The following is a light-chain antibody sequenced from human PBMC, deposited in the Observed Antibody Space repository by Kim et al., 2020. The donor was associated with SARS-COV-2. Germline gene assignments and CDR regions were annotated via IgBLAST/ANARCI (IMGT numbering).Light chain of an antibody. Sequence: SYELTQPPSVSVAPGKTARITCGGNNIGSKSVHWYQQKPGQAPVLVIYYDSDRPSGIPERFSGSNSGNTATLTISRVEAGDEADYYCQVWDSSSVHRVFGGGTQLTVL. J-gene: IGLJ3*02. CDR2: YDS. CDR3: QVWDSSSVHRV. CDR1: NIGSKS. V-gene: IGLV3-21*04.